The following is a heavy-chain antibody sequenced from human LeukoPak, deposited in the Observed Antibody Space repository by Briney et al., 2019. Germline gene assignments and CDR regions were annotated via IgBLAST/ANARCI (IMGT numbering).Heavy chain of an antibody. Sequence: ASVKVSCKASGYTFTGYYIHWVRQAPGQGLEWMGWINPNSGGTNYAQKFQGRVTMTRDTSISTAYMELSRLRSDDTAVYYCAREGEVDTMTVGYYFDYWGQGTLVTVSS. CDR3: AREGEVDTMTVGYYFDY. D-gene: IGHD3-22*01. V-gene: IGHV1-2*02. CDR1: GYTFTGYY. CDR2: INPNSGGT. J-gene: IGHJ4*02.